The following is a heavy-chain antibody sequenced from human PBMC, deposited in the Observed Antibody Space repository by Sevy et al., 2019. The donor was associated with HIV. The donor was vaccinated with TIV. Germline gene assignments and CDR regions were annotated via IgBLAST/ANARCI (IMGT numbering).Heavy chain of an antibody. CDR1: GFTFNRYS. CDR2: ISFDSTNK. Sequence: GGSLRLSCAASGFTFNRYSMHGVRQAPGKGLEWVATISFDSTNKHYPDSVKGRFTISRDNFQNSLFLQMDSLRPEDTAVYYCALERLSSDVAEYFQNWGQGTLVTVSS. D-gene: IGHD1-1*01. V-gene: IGHV3-30-3*01. CDR3: ALERLSSDVAEYFQN. J-gene: IGHJ1*01.